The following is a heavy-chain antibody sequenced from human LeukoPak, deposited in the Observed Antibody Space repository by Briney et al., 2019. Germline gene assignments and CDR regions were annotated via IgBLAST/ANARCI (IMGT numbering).Heavy chain of an antibody. CDR3: ARDWGGREYYDFWTVANWFDP. CDR1: GGTFSSYA. V-gene: IGHV1-69*05. CDR2: IIPIFGTA. D-gene: IGHD3-3*01. Sequence: ASVKVSCKASGGTFSSYAISWVRQAPGQGLEWMGGIIPIFGTANYAQKFQGRVTITTDESTSTAYMELSSLRSEDTAVYYCARDWGGREYYDFWTVANWFDPWGQGTLVTVSS. J-gene: IGHJ5*02.